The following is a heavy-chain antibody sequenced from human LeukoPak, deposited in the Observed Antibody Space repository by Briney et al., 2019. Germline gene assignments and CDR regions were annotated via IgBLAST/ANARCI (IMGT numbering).Heavy chain of an antibody. D-gene: IGHD6-19*01. CDR3: ATLISGWYDY. V-gene: IGHV3-53*01. J-gene: IGHJ4*02. Sequence: GGSLRLSCAASGFTVSSNYMSWVRQAPGKGLEWVSVIYSGGSAYYADSVKGRFAISRDNSKNTLYLQMNSLRAEDTAVYYCATLISGWYDYWGQGTLVTVSS. CDR2: IYSGGSA. CDR1: GFTVSSNY.